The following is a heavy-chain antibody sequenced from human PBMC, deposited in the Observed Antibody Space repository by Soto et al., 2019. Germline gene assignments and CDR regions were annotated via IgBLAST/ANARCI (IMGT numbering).Heavy chain of an antibody. CDR3: ARGFGTLDY. CDR1: GGSFSGYY. CDR2: INHSGST. Sequence: SGTLSLTCAVYGGSFSGYYWSWIRQPPGKGLEWIGEINHSGSTNYNPSLESRVTISVDTSKNQFSLKLSSVTAADTAVYYCARGFGTLDYWGQGTLVTVSS. J-gene: IGHJ4*02. D-gene: IGHD1-1*01. V-gene: IGHV4-34*01.